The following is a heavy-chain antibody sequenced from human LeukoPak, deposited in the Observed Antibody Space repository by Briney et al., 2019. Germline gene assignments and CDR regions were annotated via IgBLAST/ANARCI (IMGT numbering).Heavy chain of an antibody. J-gene: IGHJ4*02. CDR1: GFTFTNYA. V-gene: IGHV3-30-3*01. CDR2: ISYDGTNK. D-gene: IGHD2-21*02. Sequence: PGGSLRLSCVASGFTFTNYALHWVRQAPGKGLEWVAVISYDGTNKYYADSVKGRFTISRDNSKNTLSLQMNSLRAEDTALYYCARGFVLGAAKNYFDYWGQGALVTVSS. CDR3: ARGFVLGAAKNYFDY.